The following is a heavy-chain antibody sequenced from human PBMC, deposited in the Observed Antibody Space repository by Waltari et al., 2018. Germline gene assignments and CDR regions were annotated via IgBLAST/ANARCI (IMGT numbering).Heavy chain of an antibody. J-gene: IGHJ4*02. Sequence: QVHLVQSGAEVKKPGASVKVSCKASGYTFTGYQIHWVRQAPGQGLEWMGWINPNSGGTNYAQHFQGRVTITRDTSIRTAYMELSRLRSDDTAMYYCARDLVVGSGDYWGQGTLVTVSS. CDR1: GYTFTGYQ. D-gene: IGHD1-26*01. CDR3: ARDLVVGSGDY. V-gene: IGHV1-2*02. CDR2: INPNSGGT.